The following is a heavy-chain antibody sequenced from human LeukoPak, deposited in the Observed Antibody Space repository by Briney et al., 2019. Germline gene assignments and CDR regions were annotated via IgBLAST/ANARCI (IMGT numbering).Heavy chain of an antibody. D-gene: IGHD6-13*01. CDR1: GCRLTNNW. CDR2: IYPGDSDT. J-gene: IGHJ4*02. CDR3: VRFGLTSSLDY. Sequence: GESLKISCKISGCRLTNNWSGWVRQVPGKGLEWMGLIYPGDSDTRYSPSFQGQVTFSVGTSISTAYLQLSGLRASDTAIYYCVRFGLTSSLDYWGQGTLVTVSS. V-gene: IGHV5-51*01.